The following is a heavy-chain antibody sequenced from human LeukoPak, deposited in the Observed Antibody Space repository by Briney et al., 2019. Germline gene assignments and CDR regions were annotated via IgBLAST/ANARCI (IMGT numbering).Heavy chain of an antibody. Sequence: ASVKVSCKASGYPFISNAMNWVRQAPGQGLELMGWINTNTGNPTYAQGFTGRFVFSLDTSVSTAYLQISSPKTEDTAVYYCARDNAGDIDYWGQGTLVTVSS. CDR3: ARDNAGDIDY. J-gene: IGHJ4*02. CDR2: INTNTGNP. D-gene: IGHD7-27*01. CDR1: GYPFISNA. V-gene: IGHV7-4-1*02.